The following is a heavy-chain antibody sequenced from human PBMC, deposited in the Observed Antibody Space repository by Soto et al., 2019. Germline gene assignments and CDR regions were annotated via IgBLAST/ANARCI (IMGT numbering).Heavy chain of an antibody. Sequence: EVQLVESGGGLVQPGGSLRLSCAASGFTFSSYAMHWARQAPGKGLEYVSAISSNGGSTYYANSVKGRFTISRDNSKNTLYLQMGSLRAEDMAVYYCAREGTVTTYDYWGQGTLVTVSS. CDR2: ISSNGGST. D-gene: IGHD4-17*01. J-gene: IGHJ4*02. V-gene: IGHV3-64*01. CDR1: GFTFSSYA. CDR3: AREGTVTTYDY.